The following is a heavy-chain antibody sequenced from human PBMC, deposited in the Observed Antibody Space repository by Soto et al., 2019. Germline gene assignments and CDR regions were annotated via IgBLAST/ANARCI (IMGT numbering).Heavy chain of an antibody. CDR1: GFTFSRHA. CDR3: AKDHDLAAAGYYFDY. J-gene: IGHJ4*02. V-gene: IGHV3-30*04. D-gene: IGHD6-13*01. CDR2: ISTDGRDK. Sequence: QVQLVESGGGVVQPGRSLRLSCAASGFTFSRHAMHWVRQAPGKGLEWVAVISTDGRDKYHADSVKGRFTISRHNSQNTLYLQMNSLRAEDTAVYYCAKDHDLAAAGYYFDYWGQGTLVTVSS.